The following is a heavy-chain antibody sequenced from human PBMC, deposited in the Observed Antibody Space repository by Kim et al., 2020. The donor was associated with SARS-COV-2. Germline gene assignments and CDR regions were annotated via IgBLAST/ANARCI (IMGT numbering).Heavy chain of an antibody. CDR1: GGSISSYY. Sequence: SESLSLTCTVSGGSISSYYWSWIRQPPGKGLEWIGYIYYGGSTNYNPSLKSRVTISVDTSKNQFSLKLRSVTAADTAVYYCARRYGGNPVDYWGHGTLV. J-gene: IGHJ4*01. D-gene: IGHD2-15*01. V-gene: IGHV4-59*13. CDR2: IYYGGST. CDR3: ARRYGGNPVDY.